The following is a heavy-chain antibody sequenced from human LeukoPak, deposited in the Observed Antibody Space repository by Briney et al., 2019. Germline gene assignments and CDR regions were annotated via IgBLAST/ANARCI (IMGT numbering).Heavy chain of an antibody. CDR3: ARDPYGSGSWPSMDV. J-gene: IGHJ6*03. Sequence: ASVKVSCKASGYTFTGYYMHWVRQAPGQGLEWMGWINPNSGDTNYAQKFQGRVTMTRDTSISTAYMELSRLRSDDTAVYYSARDPYGSGSWPSMDVWGKGTTVTVSS. D-gene: IGHD3-10*01. CDR1: GYTFTGYY. CDR2: INPNSGDT. V-gene: IGHV1-2*02.